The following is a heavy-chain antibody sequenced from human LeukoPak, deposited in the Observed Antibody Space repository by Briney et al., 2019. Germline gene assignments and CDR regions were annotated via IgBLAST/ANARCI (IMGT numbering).Heavy chain of an antibody. J-gene: IGHJ3*01. CDR3: AKCSASYDNDAFDV. Sequence: GGSLRLSCAASGFTFDSYAMNWVRQAPGKGLEWVSFISGGGAKTRYADSVKGQFTISRDNSKNTLYLQMNILRPEDTAICYCAKCSASYDNDAFDVWGQGTMVSVSS. V-gene: IGHV3-23*01. CDR2: ISGGGAKT. CDR1: GFTFDSYA. D-gene: IGHD3-10*02.